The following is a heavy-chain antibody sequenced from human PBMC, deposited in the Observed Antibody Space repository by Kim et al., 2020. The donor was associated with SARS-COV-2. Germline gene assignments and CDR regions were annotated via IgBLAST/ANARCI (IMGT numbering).Heavy chain of an antibody. D-gene: IGHD1-26*01. V-gene: IGHV3-33*06. CDR3: AKTGTSGSYPSDAFDI. CDR1: GFTFSSYG. Sequence: GGSLRLSCAASGFTFSSYGMHWVRQAPGKGLEWVAVIWYDGSNKYYADSVKGRFTISRDNSKNTLYLQMNSLRAEDTAVYYCAKTGTSGSYPSDAFDIWGQGTMVTVSS. J-gene: IGHJ3*02. CDR2: IWYDGSNK.